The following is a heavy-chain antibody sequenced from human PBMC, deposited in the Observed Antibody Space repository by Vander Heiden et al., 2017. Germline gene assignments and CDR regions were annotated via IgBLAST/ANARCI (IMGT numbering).Heavy chain of an antibody. J-gene: IGHJ4*02. Sequence: EVQLVESGGGLVKPGGSLRLSCAASGFTFSNAWMNWVRQAPGKGLEWVGRIKSKTDGGTTDDAAPVKGRFTISRDDSKDTLYLEMKRLKTEDTAVYDGTTDPSDFLDYWSQGIMVTVCS. CDR1: GFTFSNAW. D-gene: IGHD3-3*01. V-gene: IGHV3-15*07. CDR2: IKSKTDGGTT. CDR3: TTDPSDFLDY.